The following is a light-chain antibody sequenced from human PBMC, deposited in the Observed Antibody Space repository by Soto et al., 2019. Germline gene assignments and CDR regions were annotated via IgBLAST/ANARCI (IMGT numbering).Light chain of an antibody. Sequence: QSVLTQPASVSGSPGQSITISCTGTSIDVGHPYNYVSWYQQYPGKAPKLLILGVSNRPSGISGRFSGSKSGNTASLTISGLRAEDEADYYCCSYANSGSFVFGTGTKLTVL. CDR2: GVS. CDR1: SIDVGHPYNY. V-gene: IGLV2-14*03. CDR3: CSYANSGSFV. J-gene: IGLJ1*01.